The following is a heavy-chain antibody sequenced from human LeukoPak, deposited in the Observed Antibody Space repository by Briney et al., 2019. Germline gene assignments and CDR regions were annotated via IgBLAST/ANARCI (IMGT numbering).Heavy chain of an antibody. J-gene: IGHJ3*02. Sequence: GGSLRLSCAASGLTVSHNYMTWVRQAPGKGLEWLSVAYPGDATHYADSVKGRFTISTDNSKNTLYLQMNSLRAEDTAVYYCAKDRIAVAGFGAFDIWGQGTMVTVSS. CDR2: AYPGDAT. D-gene: IGHD6-19*01. CDR1: GLTVSHNY. CDR3: AKDRIAVAGFGAFDI. V-gene: IGHV3-53*01.